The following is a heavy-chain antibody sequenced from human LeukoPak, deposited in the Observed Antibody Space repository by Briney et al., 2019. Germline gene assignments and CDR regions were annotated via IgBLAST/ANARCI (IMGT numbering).Heavy chain of an antibody. CDR2: ISGSGGST. V-gene: IGHV3-23*01. Sequence: GGSLRLSGAASGFTSSSYAMSWVRQAPGKGLEWVSAISGSGGSTYYADSVKGRFTITRDNSKNTLYLQMNSLRAEDTAVYYCAKDVTYYYDSSGPFDYWGQGTLVTVSS. CDR1: GFTSSSYA. J-gene: IGHJ4*02. D-gene: IGHD3-22*01. CDR3: AKDVTYYYDSSGPFDY.